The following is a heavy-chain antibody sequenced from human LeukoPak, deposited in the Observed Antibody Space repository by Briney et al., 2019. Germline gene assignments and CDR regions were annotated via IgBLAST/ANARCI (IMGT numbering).Heavy chain of an antibody. CDR3: ARARELGYCSGGSCYSRYYFDY. V-gene: IGHV1-69*01. D-gene: IGHD2-15*01. Sequence: SVKVSCKASGGTFRSYAISWVRQAPGQGLEWMGGIIPIFGTANYAQKFQGRVTITADESTSTAYMELSSLRSEDTAVYYCARARELGYCSGGSCYSRYYFDYWGQGTLVTVSS. J-gene: IGHJ4*02. CDR2: IIPIFGTA. CDR1: GGTFRSYA.